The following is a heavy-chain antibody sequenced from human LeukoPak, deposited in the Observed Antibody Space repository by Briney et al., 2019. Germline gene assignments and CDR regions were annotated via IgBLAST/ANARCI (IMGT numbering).Heavy chain of an antibody. CDR1: GFTFSSYS. CDR3: ARPRDYGDYGGGY. J-gene: IGHJ4*02. D-gene: IGHD4-17*01. V-gene: IGHV3-21*01. Sequence: GGSLRLSCAAPGFTFSSYSMNWVRQAPGKGLEWVSSISSSSSYIYYADSVKGRFTISRDNAKNSLYLQMNSLRAEDTAVYYCARPRDYGDYGGGYWGQGTLVTVSS. CDR2: ISSSSSYI.